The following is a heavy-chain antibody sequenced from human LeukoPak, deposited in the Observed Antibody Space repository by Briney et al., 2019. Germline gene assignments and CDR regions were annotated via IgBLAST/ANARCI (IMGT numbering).Heavy chain of an antibody. CDR1: GFTFSSYA. Sequence: PGGSLRLSCAASGFTFSSYAMHWVRQAPGKGLEWVAVISYDGSNKYYADSVKGRFTISRDNAKDSLYLQMNSLRVDDTAVYYCTRELASWGQGTLVTVSP. J-gene: IGHJ5*02. CDR3: TRELAS. V-gene: IGHV3-30-3*01. CDR2: ISYDGSNK.